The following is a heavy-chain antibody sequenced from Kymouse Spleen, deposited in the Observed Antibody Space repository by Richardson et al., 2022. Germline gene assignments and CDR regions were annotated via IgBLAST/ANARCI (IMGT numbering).Heavy chain of an antibody. D-gene: IGHD3-10*01. CDR3: TPITMVRGVILDY. CDR1: GFTFSNAW. Sequence: EVQLVESGGGLVKPGGSLRLSCAASGFTFSNAWMSWVRQAPGKGLEWVGRIKSKTDGGTTDYAAPVKGRFTISRDDSKNTLYLQMNSLKTEDTAVYYCTPITMVRGVILDYWGQGTLVTVSS. V-gene: IGHV3-15*01. CDR2: IKSKTDGGTT. J-gene: IGHJ4*02.